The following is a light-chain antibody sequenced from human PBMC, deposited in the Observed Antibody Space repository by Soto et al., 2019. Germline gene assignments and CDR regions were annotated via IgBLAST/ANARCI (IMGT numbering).Light chain of an antibody. J-gene: IGLJ1*01. CDR1: SSDVGSYDL. CDR2: GVN. Sequence: VLTKPASVPGSPGQSITISCTGTSSDVGSYDLVSWYQQRPGKAPKLLIYGVNKRPSGVSTRFSGSKSGNTASLTISDLQAEDEADFYCCAYADSNIFVFGTGTKVTVL. V-gene: IGLV2-23*02. CDR3: CAYADSNIFV.